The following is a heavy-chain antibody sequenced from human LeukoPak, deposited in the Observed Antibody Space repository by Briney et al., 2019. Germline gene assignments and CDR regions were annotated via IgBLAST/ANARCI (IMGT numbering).Heavy chain of an antibody. CDR1: GFTFSSYW. Sequence: RGSLRLSCAASGFTFSSYWMTWVRQAPGKGLEWVANIKQDGSEKYYVDSVKGRFTISRDNAKNSLYLQMNSLRAEDTAVYYCASQDYGGNAGIDYWGQGTLVTVSS. D-gene: IGHD4-23*01. V-gene: IGHV3-7*03. CDR2: IKQDGSEK. J-gene: IGHJ4*02. CDR3: ASQDYGGNAGIDY.